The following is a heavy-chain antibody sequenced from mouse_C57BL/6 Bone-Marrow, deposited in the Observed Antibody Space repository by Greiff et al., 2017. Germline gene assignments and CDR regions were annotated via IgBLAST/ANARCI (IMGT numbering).Heavy chain of an antibody. J-gene: IGHJ4*01. CDR1: GYSITSGYD. CDR3: ASANGYAIDY. V-gene: IGHV3-1*01. CDR2: IRYSGST. D-gene: IGHD4-1*01. Sequence: EVKLQESGPGLVKPSQSLSLTCTVTGYSITSGYDWHWIRHFPGNHLEWMGYIRYSGSTNYNPSLKSRISITHDTSKNQFFLKLKSVTTEDTATYYCASANGYAIDYWGQGTSVTVSS.